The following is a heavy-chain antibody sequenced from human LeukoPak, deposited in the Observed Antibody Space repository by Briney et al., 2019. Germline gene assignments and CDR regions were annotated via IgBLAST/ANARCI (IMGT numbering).Heavy chain of an antibody. CDR3: ALDSSENRGWFDP. CDR1: GFTFSSYS. Sequence: TPGGSLRLSCAASGFTFSSYSMNWVRQAPGKGLEWVSSISSSSSYIYYADSVKGRFTISRDNAKNSLYLQMNSLRAEDTAVYYCALDSSENRGWFDPWGQGTLVTVSS. J-gene: IGHJ5*02. D-gene: IGHD6-25*01. CDR2: ISSSSSYI. V-gene: IGHV3-21*01.